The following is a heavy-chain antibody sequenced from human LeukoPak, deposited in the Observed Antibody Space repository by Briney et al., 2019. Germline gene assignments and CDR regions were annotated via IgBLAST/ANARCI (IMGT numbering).Heavy chain of an antibody. CDR1: GGSISSYC. D-gene: IGHD2-15*01. Sequence: KPSETLSLTCTVSGGSISSYCWSWIRQPPGKGLEWIGYIYYSGSTNYNPSLKGRVTISVDTSKNQFSLKLSSVTAADTAVYYCARFKAATLDFDYWGQGTLVTVSS. V-gene: IGHV4-59*01. CDR2: IYYSGST. J-gene: IGHJ4*02. CDR3: ARFKAATLDFDY.